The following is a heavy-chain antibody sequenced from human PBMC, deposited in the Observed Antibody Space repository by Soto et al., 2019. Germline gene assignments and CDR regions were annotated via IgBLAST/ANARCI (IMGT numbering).Heavy chain of an antibody. D-gene: IGHD1-26*01. CDR3: ARDEIWSDVAYFDF. CDR2: IWFDGSNK. CDR1: GFTFSSYG. Sequence: QVQLVESGGGVVQPGRSLRVTCAASGFTFSSYGMHWVRQAPGKGLEWVAVIWFDGSNKYYADSVKGRFTISRDNSKNTLYLHKNSLRAEDTAVYYCARDEIWSDVAYFDFWGQGTLVTVCS. J-gene: IGHJ4*02. V-gene: IGHV3-33*01.